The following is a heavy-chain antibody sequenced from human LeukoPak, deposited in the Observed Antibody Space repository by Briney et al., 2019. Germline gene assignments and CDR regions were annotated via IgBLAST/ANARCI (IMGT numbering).Heavy chain of an antibody. J-gene: IGHJ6*02. CDR2: ISYDGSNK. CDR1: GFTFSSYA. D-gene: IGHD3-3*01. Sequence: GRSLRPSCAASGFTFSSYAMHWVRQAPGKGLEWVAVISYDGSNKYYADSVKGRFTISRDNSKNTLYLQMNSLRAEDTAVYYCARGGFTIFGVVTPGDGLDVWGQGTTVTVSS. V-gene: IGHV3-30-3*01. CDR3: ARGGFTIFGVVTPGDGLDV.